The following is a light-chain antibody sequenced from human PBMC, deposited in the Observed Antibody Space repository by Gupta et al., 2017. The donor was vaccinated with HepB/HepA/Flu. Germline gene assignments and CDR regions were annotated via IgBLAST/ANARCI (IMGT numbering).Light chain of an antibody. Sequence: DNQMTHLLLSLPASIGDRVTITCRASQSISSYLNWYQQKPGKAPKLLIYAASSLQSGVPSRFSGSGSGTDFTLTISSLQPEDFATYYCQQSYSTPITFGQGTRLEIK. J-gene: IGKJ5*01. CDR2: AAS. V-gene: IGKV1-39*01. CDR1: QSISSY. CDR3: QQSYSTPIT.